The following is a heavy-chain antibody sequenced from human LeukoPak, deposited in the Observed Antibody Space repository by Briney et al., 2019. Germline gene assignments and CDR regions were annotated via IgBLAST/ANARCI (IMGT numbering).Heavy chain of an antibody. CDR2: IYYSGRN. CDR3: AGQVRRIAAPGEIDY. J-gene: IGHJ4*02. D-gene: IGHD6-13*01. Sequence: KPSETLSLTCTVSGFSISSSRYYWGWLRQPPGKGWEWIVSIYYSGRNYYNPAHRSRSTIAVATPKNQFPRQLSCGTAEDTAVYCEAGQVRRIAAPGEIDYWGQGTLVSVFS. CDR1: GFSISSSRYY. V-gene: IGHV4-39*01.